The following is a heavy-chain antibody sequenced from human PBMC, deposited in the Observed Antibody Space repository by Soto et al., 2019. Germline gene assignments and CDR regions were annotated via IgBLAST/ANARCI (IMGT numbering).Heavy chain of an antibody. V-gene: IGHV4-30-2*01. D-gene: IGHD6-19*01. J-gene: IGHJ4*02. CDR3: ARRYGWNFDY. Sequence: NPSETLSLTCAVSGGSISSGGYSWSWIRQPPGKGLEWIGYIYHSGSTYYNPSLKSRVTISVDRSKNQFSLKLSSVTAADTAVYYCARRYGWNFDYWGQGTLVTVSS. CDR1: GGSISSGGYS. CDR2: IYHSGST.